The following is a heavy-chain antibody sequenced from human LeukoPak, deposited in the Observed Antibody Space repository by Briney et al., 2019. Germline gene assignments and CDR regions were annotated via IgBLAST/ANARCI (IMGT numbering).Heavy chain of an antibody. J-gene: IGHJ4*02. V-gene: IGHV4-4*02. CDR1: SDSIFTSNW. CDR3: ARGERYDFHFDY. D-gene: IGHD3-3*01. Sequence: SGTLSLTCTVSSDSIFTSNWWSWVRQPPGKGLEWIGQIFHSGSTSYSPSLKSRVTISMDKSKNQISLRLTSVTAADTAVYYCARGERYDFHFDYWGQGTLVTVSS. CDR2: IFHSGST.